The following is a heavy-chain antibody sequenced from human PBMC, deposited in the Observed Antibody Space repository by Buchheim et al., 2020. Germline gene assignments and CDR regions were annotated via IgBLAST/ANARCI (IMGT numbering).Heavy chain of an antibody. Sequence: QVQLQQWGARLLKPSETLSLTCAVYGGSFSGYYWSWIRQPPGKGLEWIGEINHSGSTNYNPSLKSRVTISVDTSKNQFSLKLSSVTAADTAVYYCARAHIVVVVAATSGLMDVWGQGTT. D-gene: IGHD2-15*01. J-gene: IGHJ6*02. CDR1: GGSFSGYY. CDR2: INHSGST. CDR3: ARAHIVVVVAATSGLMDV. V-gene: IGHV4-34*01.